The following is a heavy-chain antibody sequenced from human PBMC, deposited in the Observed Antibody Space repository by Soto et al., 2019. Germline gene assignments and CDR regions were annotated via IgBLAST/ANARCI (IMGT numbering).Heavy chain of an antibody. V-gene: IGHV3-30*18. CDR3: AKDPHYSGNDAFDI. Sequence: GRLIRLSCGASEFTCISYGRHWVRQTQGKGLEWVAVISYDGSNKYYADSVKGRFTISRDDSKNTLYLQMSSLRAEDTAVYFCAKDPHYSGNDAFDIWGHGTMVTVSS. J-gene: IGHJ3*02. CDR2: ISYDGSNK. CDR1: EFTCISYG. D-gene: IGHD3-10*01.